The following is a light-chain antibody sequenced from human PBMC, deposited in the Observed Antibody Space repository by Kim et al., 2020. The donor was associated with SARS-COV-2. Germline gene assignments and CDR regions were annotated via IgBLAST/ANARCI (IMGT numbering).Light chain of an antibody. CDR1: SLRRYY. CDR2: GKN. V-gene: IGLV3-19*01. CDR3: HSRDSSNKHL. J-gene: IGLJ3*02. Sequence: SSELTQDPAVSVALGQTVRITCQGDSLRRYYASWYQQKSGQAPVLVIYGKNNRPSGMPDRVSGSSSGNTASLTITGAQEEDEADYYCHSRDSSNKHLFAGGT.